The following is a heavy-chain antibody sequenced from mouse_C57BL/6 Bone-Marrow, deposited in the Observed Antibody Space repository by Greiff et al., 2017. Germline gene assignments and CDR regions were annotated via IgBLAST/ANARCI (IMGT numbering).Heavy chain of an antibody. CDR1: GFTFSSYG. J-gene: IGHJ4*01. CDR2: ISSGGSYT. Sequence: EVQLVESGGDLVKPGGSLKLSCAASGFTFSSYGMSWVRQTPDKRLEWVATISSGGSYTYYPDSVKGRFTISRDNAKNTLYLQMSSLKSEDTAMYYCARHNYSNYDAMDYWGQGTSVTVSS. CDR3: ARHNYSNYDAMDY. D-gene: IGHD2-5*01. V-gene: IGHV5-6*01.